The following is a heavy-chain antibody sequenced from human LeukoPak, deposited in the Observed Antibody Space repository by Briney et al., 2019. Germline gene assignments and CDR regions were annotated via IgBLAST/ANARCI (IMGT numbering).Heavy chain of an antibody. Sequence: PGGSLRLSCAASGFTFSSYAMHWVRQAPGKGLEYVSAISSNGRSTYYANSVKGRFTISRDNSKNTLYLQMGSLRAEDMAVYYCASNGDSPYYFDYWGQGTLVTVSS. CDR1: GFTFSSYA. J-gene: IGHJ4*02. D-gene: IGHD4-17*01. V-gene: IGHV3-64*01. CDR2: ISSNGRST. CDR3: ASNGDSPYYFDY.